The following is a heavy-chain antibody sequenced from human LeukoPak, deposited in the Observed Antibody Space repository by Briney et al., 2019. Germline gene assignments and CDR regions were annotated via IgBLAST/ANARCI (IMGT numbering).Heavy chain of an antibody. CDR1: GYTFTGYY. D-gene: IGHD3-10*01. Sequence: ASVKVSCKASGYTFTGYYMHWARQAPGQGLEWMGWINPNSGGTNYAQKFQGRVTMTRDTSISTAYMELSRLRSDDTAVYYCARDPYGTWYFDLWGRGTLVTVSS. CDR3: ARDPYGTWYFDL. J-gene: IGHJ2*01. V-gene: IGHV1-2*02. CDR2: INPNSGGT.